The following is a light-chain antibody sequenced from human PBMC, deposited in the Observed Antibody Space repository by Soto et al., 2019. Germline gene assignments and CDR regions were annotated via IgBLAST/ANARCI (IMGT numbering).Light chain of an antibody. J-gene: IGLJ2*01. Sequence: QSALTQPASVSGSPGQSITISCTGTSSDVGGYNYVSWYQQHPGKAPKLMIYDVSSRPSGVSNRFSGSKSGNTASLTISGLLSEAEADYYCTSYTTNKTPLFGGGTKLTVL. V-gene: IGLV2-14*03. CDR3: TSYTTNKTPL. CDR2: DVS. CDR1: SSDVGGYNY.